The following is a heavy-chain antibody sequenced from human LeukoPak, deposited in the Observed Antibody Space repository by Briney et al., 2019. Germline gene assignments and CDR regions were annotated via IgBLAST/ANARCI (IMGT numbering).Heavy chain of an antibody. D-gene: IGHD3-10*01. J-gene: IGHJ4*02. V-gene: IGHV3-15*01. CDR2: IKSKTDGGTT. CDR1: ESTFSNAW. Sequence: GGSLRLSCAASESTFSNAWMSWVRQAPGKGLEWVGRIKSKTDGGTTDYAAPVKGRFTISRDDSKNTLYVQMNSLKTEDTAVYYCTTGPYDYGSGTYYHWGQGTLVTVSS. CDR3: TTGPYDYGSGTYYH.